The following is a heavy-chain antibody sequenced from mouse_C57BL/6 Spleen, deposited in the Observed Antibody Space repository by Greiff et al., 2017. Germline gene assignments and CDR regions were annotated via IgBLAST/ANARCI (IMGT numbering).Heavy chain of an antibody. J-gene: IGHJ3*01. D-gene: IGHD4-1*01. Sequence: VQLQQSGAELVRPGSSVKMSCKTSGYTFTSYGINWVKQRPGQGLEWIGYIYLGNGYTEYNEKFKGKATLTSDTSSSTAYMQLSSLTSEDSAIYFCARDGTAWFAYWGQGTLVTVSA. CDR2: IYLGNGYT. V-gene: IGHV1-58*01. CDR3: ARDGTAWFAY. CDR1: GYTFTSYG.